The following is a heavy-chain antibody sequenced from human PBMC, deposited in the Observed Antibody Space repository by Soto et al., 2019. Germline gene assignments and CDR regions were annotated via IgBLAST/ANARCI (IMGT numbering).Heavy chain of an antibody. J-gene: IGHJ4*02. D-gene: IGHD2-2*01. V-gene: IGHV3-30*03. Sequence: GGSLRLSCAASGFTFSSYGMHWVRQAPGKGLEWVAVISYDGSNKYYADSVKGRFTISRDNSKNTLYLQMNSLRAEDTAVYYCAMGDCSSTSCYGAEFDYWGQGTLVTVSS. CDR3: AMGDCSSTSCYGAEFDY. CDR1: GFTFSSYG. CDR2: ISYDGSNK.